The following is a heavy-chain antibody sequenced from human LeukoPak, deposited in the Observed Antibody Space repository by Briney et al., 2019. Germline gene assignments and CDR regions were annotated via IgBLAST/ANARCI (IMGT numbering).Heavy chain of an antibody. Sequence: GGSLRLSCAASGFTVSSNYMSWVRQAPGKGLEWVSVMYSGGSTYYADSVKGRFTISRDNSKNTLYLQMNSLRAEDTAVYYCARDSVTMVRGVIDDYYYGMDVWGQGTTVTVSS. CDR2: MYSGGST. J-gene: IGHJ6*02. CDR3: ARDSVTMVRGVIDDYYYGMDV. CDR1: GFTVSSNY. D-gene: IGHD3-10*01. V-gene: IGHV3-66*01.